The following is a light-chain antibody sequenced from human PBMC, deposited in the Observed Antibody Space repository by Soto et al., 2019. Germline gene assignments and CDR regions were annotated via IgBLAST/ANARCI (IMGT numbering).Light chain of an antibody. CDR3: STYTSASTS. V-gene: IGLV2-14*01. Sequence: QSVLTQPASVSGSPGQSITISCTGTEVGAHRFVSWYQQVPGTAPKLLIYEVIKRPSGISPRFSGSKAGNTASLTISGLQADDEAEYFCSTYTSASTSFGGGTKVTVL. J-gene: IGLJ2*01. CDR1: EVGAHRF. CDR2: EVI.